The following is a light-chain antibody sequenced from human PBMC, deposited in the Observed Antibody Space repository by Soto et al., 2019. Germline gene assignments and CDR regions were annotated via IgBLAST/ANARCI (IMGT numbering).Light chain of an antibody. Sequence: DIQMTQSPSILSASVADRVTSTCRASQSISSWLAWYQQKPGKAPKLLIYDASSLESGVPSRFSGSGSGTEFTLTVSSLQSDDFATYYCQRYHSSPCTVGQGTKVEIK. V-gene: IGKV1-5*01. CDR1: QSISSW. CDR2: DAS. CDR3: QRYHSSPCT. J-gene: IGKJ1*01.